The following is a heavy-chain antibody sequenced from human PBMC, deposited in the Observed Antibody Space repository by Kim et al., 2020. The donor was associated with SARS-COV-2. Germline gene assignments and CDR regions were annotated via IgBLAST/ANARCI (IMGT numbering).Heavy chain of an antibody. Sequence: GGSLRLSCAASGFSFSRYSMSWVRQAPGKGLEWVSSITGVSSGGNTFYADSVKGRFTISRDNAKNTLYLQMNSLRSEDTAVYYCSERSVAGGPGVCDYWGQVTLVTVS. CDR3: SERSVAGGPGVCDY. CDR2: ITGVSSGGNT. CDR1: GFSFSRYS. D-gene: IGHD2-8*02. V-gene: IGHV3-23*01. J-gene: IGHJ4*02.